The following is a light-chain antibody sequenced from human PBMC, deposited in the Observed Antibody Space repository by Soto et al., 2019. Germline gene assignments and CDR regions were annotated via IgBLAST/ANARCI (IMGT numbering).Light chain of an antibody. J-gene: IGKJ5*01. Sequence: DIQLTQSPSTLSSSVGDRVTMTCRASQSISSWLAWYQQKPGRAPNLLIYEASILETGVPSRFSGSGSGTEFTLTISSQQPDDFATYSCLHYYASPISSGQGTRLEI. CDR3: LHYYASPIS. V-gene: IGKV1-5*03. CDR1: QSISSW. CDR2: EAS.